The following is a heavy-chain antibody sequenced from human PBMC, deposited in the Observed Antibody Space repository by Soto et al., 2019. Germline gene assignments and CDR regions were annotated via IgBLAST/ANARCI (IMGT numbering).Heavy chain of an antibody. CDR1: GGSVSSGSYY. J-gene: IGHJ5*02. CDR3: VKEGYYYDSSGYYYGWFDP. CDR2: IYYSGST. D-gene: IGHD3-22*01. V-gene: IGHV4-61*01. Sequence: SETLSLTCTVSGGSVSSGSYYWSWIRQPPGKGLEWIGYIYYSGSTNYNPSLKSRVTISVDTSKNQFSLKLSSVTAEDTAVYYCVKEGYYYDSSGYYYGWFDPWGQGTLVTVSS.